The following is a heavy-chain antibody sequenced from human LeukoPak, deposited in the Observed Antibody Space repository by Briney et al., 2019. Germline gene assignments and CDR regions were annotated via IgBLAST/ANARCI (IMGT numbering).Heavy chain of an antibody. J-gene: IGHJ3*02. Sequence: GGSLRLSCAASGFNFRSYEMNWVRQAPGEGLEWGAWISSSGSPTYYADSVQGRFTLSRDNAKSSLSMQINGLRAGDTAVYYCARGHSHSSDYSTGASDIWGPGTMVTVSS. V-gene: IGHV3-48*03. CDR2: ISSSGSPT. D-gene: IGHD3-22*01. CDR3: ARGHSHSSDYSTGASDI. CDR1: GFNFRSYE.